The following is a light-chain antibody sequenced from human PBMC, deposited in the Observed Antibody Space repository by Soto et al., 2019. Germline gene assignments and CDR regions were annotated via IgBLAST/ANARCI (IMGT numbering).Light chain of an antibody. J-gene: IGKJ4*01. V-gene: IGKV3-15*01. Sequence: EIGMPQSPDTLSVSPGERTTLSCRASQSVSSNLAWYQQKPCQAPRLLIYGASTRAHGIPTRFSSSGSGTEFTVTIRSLQSEDFGVYYCQPYNNSLPLTFGGGTKVAIQ. CDR1: QSVSSN. CDR3: QPYNNSLPLT. CDR2: GAS.